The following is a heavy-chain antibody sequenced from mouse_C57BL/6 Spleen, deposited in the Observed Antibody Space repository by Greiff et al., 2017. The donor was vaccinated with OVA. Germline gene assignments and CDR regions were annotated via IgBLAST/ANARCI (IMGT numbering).Heavy chain of an antibody. J-gene: IGHJ4*01. CDR1: GFTFSSYA. CDR3: ARDRGDYDYLYYAMDY. D-gene: IGHD2-4*01. Sequence: EVMLVESGGGLVKPGGSLKLSCAASGFTFSSYAMSWVRQTPEKRLEWVATISDGGSSTYYPDNVKGRFTISRDNAKNNLYLQMSHLKSEDTAMYYCARDRGDYDYLYYAMDYWGQGTSVTVSS. V-gene: IGHV5-4*01. CDR2: ISDGGSST.